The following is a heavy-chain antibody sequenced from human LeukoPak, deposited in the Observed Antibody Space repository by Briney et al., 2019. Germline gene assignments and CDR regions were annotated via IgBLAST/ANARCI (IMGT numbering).Heavy chain of an antibody. V-gene: IGHV4-59*01. J-gene: IGHJ6*03. D-gene: IGHD5-18*01. CDR3: ARAGGGYSYADYYYYYYMDV. Sequence: PSETLSLTCTVSGGSISSYYWSWIRQPPGKGLEWIGYIYYSRSTNYNPSLKSRLTISVDTSKNQFSLKLSSVTAADTAVYYWARAGGGYSYADYYYYYYMDVWGKGTTVTVSS. CDR1: GGSISSYY. CDR2: IYYSRST.